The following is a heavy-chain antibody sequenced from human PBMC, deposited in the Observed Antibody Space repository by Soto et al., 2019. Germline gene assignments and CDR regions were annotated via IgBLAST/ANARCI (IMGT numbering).Heavy chain of an antibody. Sequence: GASVKVSCKASGYTFTSYDINWVRQATGQGLEWMGWMNPNSGNTGYAQKFQGRVTMTRNTSISTAYMELSSLRSEDTAVYYCARGLAPTCYFDYWGQGTLVTVSS. CDR2: MNPNSGNT. CDR3: ARGLAPTCYFDY. J-gene: IGHJ4*02. V-gene: IGHV1-8*01. CDR1: GYTFTSYD.